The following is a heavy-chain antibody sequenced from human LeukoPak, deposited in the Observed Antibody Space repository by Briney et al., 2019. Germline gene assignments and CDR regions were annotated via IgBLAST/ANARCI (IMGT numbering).Heavy chain of an antibody. CDR2: ISAYNGNT. J-gene: IGHJ4*02. D-gene: IGHD6-13*01. CDR1: GYTFTSYG. Sequence: ASVKVSCKASGYTFTSYGISWVRQAPGQGLEWMGWISAYNGNTNYAQKLQGRVTMTTDTSTSTAYMELRSLRSDDTAVYYCAREKSPAAAALYFDYWGQGTLVTVSS. V-gene: IGHV1-18*01. CDR3: AREKSPAAAALYFDY.